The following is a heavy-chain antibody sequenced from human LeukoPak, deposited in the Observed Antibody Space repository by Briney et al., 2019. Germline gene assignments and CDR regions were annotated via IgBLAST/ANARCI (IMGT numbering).Heavy chain of an antibody. CDR2: INHSGST. D-gene: IGHD3-22*01. V-gene: IGHV4-31*03. CDR3: ARAARQGFTMIVVPFFYFDL. CDR1: GGSISSGASD. Sequence: SQSLSLTCTVSGGSISSGASDWGWIRQHPKRGLEWVGYINHSGSTYYNPSLGSRVTMSVDTSKNQFSLKLSSVTAADSAVYYCARAARQGFTMIVVPFFYFDLWGRGTLVTVSS. J-gene: IGHJ2*01.